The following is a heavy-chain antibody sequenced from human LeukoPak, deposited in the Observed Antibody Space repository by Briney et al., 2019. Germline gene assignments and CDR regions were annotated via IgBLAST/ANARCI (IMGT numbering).Heavy chain of an antibody. Sequence: GGSLRLSCAASDFSFMTYAMSWVRQAPGKGLEGGSTITGRGDATYYADAVKRGFTISRDNSKNTLYLQMNSLQAKDTAVYYCERDLRGYSYGYMYYYYYYYMDVWAKGPTVTVSS. CDR3: ERDLRGYSYGYMYYYYYYYMDV. CDR1: DFSFMTYA. V-gene: IGHV3-23*01. CDR2: ITGRGDAT. D-gene: IGHD5-18*01. J-gene: IGHJ6*03.